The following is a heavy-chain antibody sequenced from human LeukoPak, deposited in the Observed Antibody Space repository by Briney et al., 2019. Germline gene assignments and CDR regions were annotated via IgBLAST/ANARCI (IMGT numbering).Heavy chain of an antibody. D-gene: IGHD4-17*01. CDR2: INSDGSST. J-gene: IGHJ4*02. V-gene: IGHV3-74*01. CDR3: ARELYGDYYFDY. Sequence: GGSLRFSCAASGFTFSSYWMHWVRQAPGKGLVWVSRINSDGSSTSYADSVKGRFTISRDNAKNTLYLQMNSLRAEDTAVYYCARELYGDYYFDYWGQGTLVTVSS. CDR1: GFTFSSYW.